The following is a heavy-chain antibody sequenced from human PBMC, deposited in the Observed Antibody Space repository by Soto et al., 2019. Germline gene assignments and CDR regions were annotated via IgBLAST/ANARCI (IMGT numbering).Heavy chain of an antibody. J-gene: IGHJ3*02. CDR1: GFTFSSYA. CDR2: ISGSGGST. CDR3: AKDQGREGNDAFDI. V-gene: IGHV3-23*01. D-gene: IGHD1-26*01. Sequence: GESLKISCAASGFTFSSYAMSWVRQAPGKGLEWVSAISGSGGSTYYADSVKGRFTISRDNSKNTLYLQMNSLRAEDTAVYYCAKDQGREGNDAFDIWGQGTMVTVSS.